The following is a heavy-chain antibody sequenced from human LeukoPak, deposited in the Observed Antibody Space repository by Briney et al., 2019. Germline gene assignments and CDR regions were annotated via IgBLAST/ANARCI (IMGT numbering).Heavy chain of an antibody. J-gene: IGHJ4*02. V-gene: IGHV4-30-2*06. Sequence: NPSQTLSLTCSVSGGSISSGPYFWSWIRQSPGQGLEWIRYIWPSGSTNYNPSLKSRVTISVDTSKNHFSLKLSSVTAADTAMYFCARGLYYSGSGRTFDSWGQGTLVTVSS. CDR1: GGSISSGPYF. D-gene: IGHD3-10*01. CDR2: IWPSGST. CDR3: ARGLYYSGSGRTFDS.